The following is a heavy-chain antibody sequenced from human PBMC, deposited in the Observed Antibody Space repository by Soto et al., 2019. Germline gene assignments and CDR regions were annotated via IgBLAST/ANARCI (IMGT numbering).Heavy chain of an antibody. D-gene: IGHD6-25*01. J-gene: IGHJ6*04. Sequence: SETLSLTCAISGDSVSSNSVTWHWIRQSPSGGLEWLGKTFYTSTCNNFYAGSVRSRITINPDISKNHVSLQVKSVTPEYLAVYYCARQGSNSGWIGYESRGKRPRVTAAS. CDR1: GDSVSSNSVT. CDR3: ARQGSNSGWIGYES. V-gene: IGHV6-1*01. CDR2: TFYTSTCNN.